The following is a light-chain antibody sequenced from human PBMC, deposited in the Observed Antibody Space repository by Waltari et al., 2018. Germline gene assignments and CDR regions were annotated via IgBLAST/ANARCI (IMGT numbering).Light chain of an antibody. CDR2: DAS. CDR1: QDISNY. J-gene: IGKJ2*01. Sequence: IQMTQSPSSLSASVGDRVTITCQASQDISNYLNWYQQKPGKAPKPLIYDASNLETGVPSRFSGSGSGTDFTFTISSLQPEDIATYYCQQYDNLSYTFGQGTKLEIK. CDR3: QQYDNLSYT. V-gene: IGKV1-33*01.